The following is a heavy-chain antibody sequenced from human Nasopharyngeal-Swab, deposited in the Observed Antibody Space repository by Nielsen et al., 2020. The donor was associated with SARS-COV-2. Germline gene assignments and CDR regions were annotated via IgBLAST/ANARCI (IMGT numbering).Heavy chain of an antibody. V-gene: IGHV3-43*02. Sequence: GESLKISCVASTFTFDDYALHWVRQAPGKGLEWLSLITKDAKTTQYADSVKGRFTISRDNSKKSLYLQMSGLRPEDTAFYFCAKGRSGSYYTYFDSWGQGTLVTVSS. J-gene: IGHJ4*02. CDR3: AKGRSGSYYTYFDS. CDR2: ITKDAKTT. D-gene: IGHD1-26*01. CDR1: TFTFDDYA.